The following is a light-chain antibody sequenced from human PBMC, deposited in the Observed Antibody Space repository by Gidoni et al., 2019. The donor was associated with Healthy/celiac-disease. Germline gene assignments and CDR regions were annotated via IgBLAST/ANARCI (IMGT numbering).Light chain of an antibody. CDR1: SSDVGGFNY. CDR3: SSYTSSSTLV. Sequence: QSALTQPASGSGSPGQSITISCTGTSSDVGGFNYVSWYPQHPSKAPKLMIYDVSNRPSWVSNLFSGSKSGNTASLTISGLQAEDEADYYCSSYTSSSTLVFGTGTKVTVL. CDR2: DVS. J-gene: IGLJ1*01. V-gene: IGLV2-14*03.